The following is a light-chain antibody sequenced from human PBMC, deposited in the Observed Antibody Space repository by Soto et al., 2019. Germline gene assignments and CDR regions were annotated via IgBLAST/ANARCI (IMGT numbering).Light chain of an antibody. Sequence: EIVMTQSPATLSVSPGERATLSCRASQGVSTNLAWYQQKPGQAPRLLIYGASTRATGIPARFSGSGSGTEFTLTISSLQPEDFAVYYCQRYNNWPPAYSFGQGTKLEI. CDR1: QGVSTN. CDR2: GAS. J-gene: IGKJ2*03. V-gene: IGKV3-15*01. CDR3: QRYNNWPPAYS.